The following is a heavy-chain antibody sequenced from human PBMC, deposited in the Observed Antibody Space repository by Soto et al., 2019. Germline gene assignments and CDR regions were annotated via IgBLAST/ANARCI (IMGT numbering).Heavy chain of an antibody. D-gene: IGHD4-17*01. CDR1: GFTFSSYG. CDR3: ATFMTTVTTTDY. V-gene: IGHV3-30*03. CDR2: ISYDGSNK. J-gene: IGHJ4*02. Sequence: QVQLVESGGGVVQPGRSLRLSCAASGFTFSSYGMHWVRQAPGKGLEWVAVISYDGSNKYYADSVKGRFTISRDNSKNTLYLQMNSLRAEDTAVYYCATFMTTVTTTDYWGQGTLVTVSS.